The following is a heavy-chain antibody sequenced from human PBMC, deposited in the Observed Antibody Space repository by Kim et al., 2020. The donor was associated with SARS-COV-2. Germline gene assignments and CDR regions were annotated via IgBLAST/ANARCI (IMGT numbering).Heavy chain of an antibody. J-gene: IGHJ6*02. D-gene: IGHD2-15*01. V-gene: IGHV3-30*07. CDR3: ASATDPYYYYYYGMDV. Sequence: VKGRFTISRDNSKNTLYLQMNSLRAEDTAVYYCASATDPYYYYYYGMDVWGQGTTVTVSS.